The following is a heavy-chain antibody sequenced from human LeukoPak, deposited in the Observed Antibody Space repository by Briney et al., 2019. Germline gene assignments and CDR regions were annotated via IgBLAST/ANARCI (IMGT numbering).Heavy chain of an antibody. CDR2: IYYSGST. J-gene: IGHJ4*02. V-gene: IGHV4-59*01. D-gene: IGHD3-10*01. Sequence: SETLSLTCTVSGGSISSYHWSWIRQPPGKGLEWIGYIYYSGSTNYNPSLKSRVTISVDTSKNQFSLKLSSVTAADTAVYYCARAPPTMVRGVIDPFDYWGQGTLVTVSS. CDR3: ARAPPTMVRGVIDPFDY. CDR1: GGSISSYH.